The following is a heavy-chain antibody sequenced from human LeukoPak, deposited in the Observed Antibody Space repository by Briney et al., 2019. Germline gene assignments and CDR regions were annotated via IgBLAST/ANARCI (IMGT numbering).Heavy chain of an antibody. V-gene: IGHV4-38-2*02. CDR2: IYHSGST. J-gene: IGHJ4*02. CDR1: GYSISSGYY. D-gene: IGHD2-21*02. Sequence: SETLSLTCTVSGYSISSGYYWGWIRQPPGKGLEWIGRIYHSGSTYYNPSLKSRVTISVDTSKNQFSLNLSSVTAADTAVYYCARFGGDADYWGQGTLVTVSS. CDR3: ARFGGDADY.